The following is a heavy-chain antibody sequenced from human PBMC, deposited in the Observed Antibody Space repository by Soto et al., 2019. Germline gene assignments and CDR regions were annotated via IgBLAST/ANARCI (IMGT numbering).Heavy chain of an antibody. CDR3: ARVGPENWFDP. Sequence: SLSLTCTVSGGSVSSGGYYWSWIRQHPGKGLEWIGYIYYSGSTYYNPSLKSRVTISVDTSKNQFSLKLSSVTAADTAVYYCARVGPENWFDPWGQGTLVTVSS. CDR2: IYYSGST. D-gene: IGHD2-15*01. V-gene: IGHV4-31*03. J-gene: IGHJ5*02. CDR1: GGSVSSGGYY.